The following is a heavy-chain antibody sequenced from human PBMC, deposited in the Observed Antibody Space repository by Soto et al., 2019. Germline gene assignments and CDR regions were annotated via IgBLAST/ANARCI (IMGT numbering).Heavy chain of an antibody. CDR3: ARAPKVSGSSQTRPDF. Sequence: SETLSLTCSIYSGSLSGYYWSCIRQPPGKGLEWIGEISQSGNTNYSPSLKSRVSISIDTSKKQFSLNLASVSAADTAVYYCARAPKVSGSSQTRPDFWGQGTLVTVSS. D-gene: IGHD6-6*01. J-gene: IGHJ4*02. CDR1: SGSLSGYY. V-gene: IGHV4-34*01. CDR2: ISQSGNT.